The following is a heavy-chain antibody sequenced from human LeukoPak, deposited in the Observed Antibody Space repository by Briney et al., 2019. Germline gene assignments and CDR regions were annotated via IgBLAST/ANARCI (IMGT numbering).Heavy chain of an antibody. CDR3: AKGMDPVYYHYMDV. Sequence: GGSLRLSCAASGFTFSNYAMTWVRQAPGKGLEWVSVIGGSGGSTYYADSVKGRFTISRDNSKNTLYLQMNSLRAEDTAVYYCAKGMDPVYYHYMDVWGKGTTVTISS. CDR2: IGGSGGST. V-gene: IGHV3-23*01. D-gene: IGHD2-2*03. CDR1: GFTFSNYA. J-gene: IGHJ6*03.